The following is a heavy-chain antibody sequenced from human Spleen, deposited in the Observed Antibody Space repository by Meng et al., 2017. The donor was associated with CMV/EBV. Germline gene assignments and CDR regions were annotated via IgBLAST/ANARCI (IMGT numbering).Heavy chain of an antibody. Sequence: SETLSLTCTVSGGSISSYYWRWIRQPPGKGLEWIGTIYHRGNTYYNPSLKSRITISVDTSRNQFSLKLRSVTAADTAVYYCAREIRYSSSWSNFDFWGQGTLVTVSS. J-gene: IGHJ4*02. CDR2: IYHRGNT. D-gene: IGHD6-13*01. CDR3: AREIRYSSSWSNFDF. CDR1: GGSISSYY. V-gene: IGHV4-59*12.